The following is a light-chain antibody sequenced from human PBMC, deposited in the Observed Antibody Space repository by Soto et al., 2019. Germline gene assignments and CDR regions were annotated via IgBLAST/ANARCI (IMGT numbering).Light chain of an antibody. CDR3: QQYKFWPPLT. CDR2: DAS. CDR1: QSVNSN. V-gene: IGKV3-15*01. Sequence: EIVMTQSPATLSVSPGERATLSCRASQSVNSNLAWYRQKPGQAPRLLISDASTRATGVPARFSGSGSGTEFTLPFSSLQSEDSGIYYCQQYKFWPPLTFGGGTKVEIK. J-gene: IGKJ4*01.